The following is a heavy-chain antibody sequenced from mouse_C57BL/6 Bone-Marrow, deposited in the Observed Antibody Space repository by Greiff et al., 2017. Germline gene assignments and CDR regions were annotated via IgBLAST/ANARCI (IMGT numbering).Heavy chain of an antibody. D-gene: IGHD1-1*01. CDR3: ARIHLNYYGSSFYYAMDY. V-gene: IGHV1-39*01. J-gene: IGHJ4*01. CDR1: GYSFTDYN. CDR2: INPNYGTT. Sequence: VQLKQSGPELVKPGASVKISCKASGYSFTDYNMNWVKQSNGKSLEWIGVINPNYGTTSYNQKFKGKATLTVGQSSSTAYMQLNSLTSEDAAVYYCARIHLNYYGSSFYYAMDYWGQGTSVTVSS.